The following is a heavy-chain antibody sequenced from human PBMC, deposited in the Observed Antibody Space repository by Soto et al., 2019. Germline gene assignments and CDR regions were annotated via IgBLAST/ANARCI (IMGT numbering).Heavy chain of an antibody. CDR2: IKQDGSEK. J-gene: IGHJ4*02. Sequence: EVQLVESGGGLVQPGGSLRLSCAASGFTFGSNWMNWVRQAPGKGLEWLANIKQDGSEKYYVDSVKGRFTISRDNAQSSLCLQMNGLGAGDTAVYYCARDRGFCSGGTCYSVLDYWGQGTLVTVSS. CDR1: GFTFGSNW. V-gene: IGHV3-7*01. CDR3: ARDRGFCSGGTCYSVLDY. D-gene: IGHD2-15*01.